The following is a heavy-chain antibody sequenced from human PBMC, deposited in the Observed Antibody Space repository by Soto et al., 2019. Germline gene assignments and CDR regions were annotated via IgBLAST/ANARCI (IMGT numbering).Heavy chain of an antibody. CDR2: IYYSGST. CDR1: GGSISSYY. D-gene: IGHD3-3*01. V-gene: IGHV4-59*08. CDR3: ARTDFWSGLIDY. Sequence: SETLSLTCTVSGGSISSYYWSWIRQPPGKGLEWIGHIYYSGSTNYNPSLKSRVTISVDTSKNQFSLKLSSVTAADTAVYYCARTDFWSGLIDYWGQGTLVTVSS. J-gene: IGHJ4*02.